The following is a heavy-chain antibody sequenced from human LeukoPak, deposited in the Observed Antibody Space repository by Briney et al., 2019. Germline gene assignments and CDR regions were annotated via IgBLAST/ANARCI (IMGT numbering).Heavy chain of an antibody. CDR3: ARSLTRRITIFGGLSGNWFDP. CDR2: IYYSGST. Sequence: KPSETLSLTCTVSGGSISSYYWSCIRQPPGKGLEWIGYIYYSGSTNYNPSLKSRVTISVDTSKNQFSLKLSSVTAADTAVYYCARSLTRRITIFGGLSGNWFDPWGQGTLVTVSS. J-gene: IGHJ5*02. CDR1: GGSISSYY. D-gene: IGHD3-3*01. V-gene: IGHV4-59*01.